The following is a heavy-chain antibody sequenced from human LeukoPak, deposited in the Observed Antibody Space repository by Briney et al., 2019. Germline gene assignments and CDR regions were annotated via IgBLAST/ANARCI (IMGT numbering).Heavy chain of an antibody. CDR1: GGSISSYY. D-gene: IGHD3-3*01. Sequence: SETLSLTCAVSGGSISSYYWSWIRQPPGKGLEWIGYIYYSGSTNYNPSLKSRVTISVDTSKNQFSLKLSSVTAADTAVYYCARTYYDFWSGYYAEPDAFDIWGQGTMVTVSS. CDR2: IYYSGST. V-gene: IGHV4-59*01. J-gene: IGHJ3*02. CDR3: ARTYYDFWSGYYAEPDAFDI.